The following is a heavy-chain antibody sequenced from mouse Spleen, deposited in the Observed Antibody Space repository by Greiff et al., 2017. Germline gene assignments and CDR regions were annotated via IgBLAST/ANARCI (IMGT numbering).Heavy chain of an antibody. J-gene: IGHJ4*01. Sequence: QSCKASGYTFTSYWMHWVKQRPGQGLEWIGEINPSNGRTNYNEKFKSKATLTVDKSSSTAYMQLSSLTSEDSAVYYCASGGGTPFYAMDYWGQGTSVTVSS. CDR3: ASGGGTPFYAMDY. CDR2: INPSNGRT. D-gene: IGHD1-1*01. V-gene: IGHV1S81*02. CDR1: GYTFTSYW.